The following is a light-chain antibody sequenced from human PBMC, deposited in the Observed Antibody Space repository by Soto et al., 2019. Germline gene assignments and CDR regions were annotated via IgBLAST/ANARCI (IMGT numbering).Light chain of an antibody. V-gene: IGLV1-40*01. J-gene: IGLJ2*01. Sequence: QAVVTQPPSVSGAPGQRVTISCTGSSSNIGAGYDVHWYQQLPGTAPKLLIYGNSNRPSGVPDRFSGSKSGTSGSLAITGRQAEDEADYYCQSYDSSLSGGVFGGGTKLTVL. CDR1: SSNIGAGYD. CDR3: QSYDSSLSGGV. CDR2: GNS.